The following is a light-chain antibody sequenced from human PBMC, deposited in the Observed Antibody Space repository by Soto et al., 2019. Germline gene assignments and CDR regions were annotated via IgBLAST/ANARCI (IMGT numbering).Light chain of an antibody. CDR2: GAS. CDR3: QRYDSLRT. Sequence: EIVLTQSPCTLSLYPGERATLSCRASQSVRSNFLAWYQQKPGQAPRLLIYGASNRATGIPDRFSGSGSGTDFTLTITRLEPEDFAMYYCQRYDSLRTFGQGTKVDIK. J-gene: IGKJ1*01. V-gene: IGKV3-20*01. CDR1: QSVRSNF.